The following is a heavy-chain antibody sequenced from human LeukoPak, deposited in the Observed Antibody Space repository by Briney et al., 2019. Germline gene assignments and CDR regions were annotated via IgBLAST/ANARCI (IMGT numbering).Heavy chain of an antibody. V-gene: IGHV3-66*01. CDR2: IYSGGST. CDR3: ARAVVVRNFSGIDY. J-gene: IGHJ4*01. CDR1: GFTVSSNY. Sequence: GGSLRLSCEAPGFTVSSNYISWVRQAPGKGLEWVSVIYSGGSTYYADSVKGRFTITRDNSKHTLYLQINRVRAEDTAVYYCARAVVVRNFSGIDYWGQGTPVTVSS. D-gene: IGHD2-2*01.